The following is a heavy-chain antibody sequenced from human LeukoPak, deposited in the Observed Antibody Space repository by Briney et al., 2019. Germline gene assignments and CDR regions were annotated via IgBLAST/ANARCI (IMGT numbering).Heavy chain of an antibody. CDR3: ARGGPPGGSGAYSDH. Sequence: ASVKVSCKASGYIFTNYGITRVRQAPGQGLEWMGWISAHNGDTNYAQKLQGRVTLTTDTSTSTVYMEMRSLRPDDTAVYYCARGGPPGGSGAYSDHWGQGTLVTVSS. CDR1: GYIFTNYG. D-gene: IGHD2-15*01. J-gene: IGHJ4*02. CDR2: ISAHNGDT. V-gene: IGHV1-18*01.